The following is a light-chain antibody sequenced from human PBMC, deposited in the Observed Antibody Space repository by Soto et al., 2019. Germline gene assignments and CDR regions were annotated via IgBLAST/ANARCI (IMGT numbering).Light chain of an antibody. CDR3: QQYGSSPRGFT. Sequence: EIVMTQSPATLSVSPVERATLSCRASQGVTSNLAWYQQKPGQAPRLLIYGASTRATGIPARFSGSGSGTDFTLTISRLEPEDFAVYYCQQYGSSPRGFTFGPGTKVDIK. CDR2: GAS. CDR1: QGVTSN. V-gene: IGKV3-15*01. J-gene: IGKJ3*01.